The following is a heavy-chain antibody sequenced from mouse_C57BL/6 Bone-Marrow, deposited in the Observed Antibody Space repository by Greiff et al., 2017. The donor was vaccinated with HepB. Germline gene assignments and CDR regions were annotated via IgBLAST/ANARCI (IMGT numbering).Heavy chain of an antibody. Sequence: EVQLQQSGPVLVKPGASVKMSCKASGYTFTDYYMNWVKQSHGKSLEWIGVINPYNGGTSYNQKFKGKATLTVDKSSNTAYLQLSSLTSEDTAVYYCTTCYSNYVDYWGQGTTLTVSS. CDR1: GYTFTDYY. CDR3: TTCYSNYVDY. V-gene: IGHV1-19*01. J-gene: IGHJ2*01. D-gene: IGHD2-5*01. CDR2: INPYNGGT.